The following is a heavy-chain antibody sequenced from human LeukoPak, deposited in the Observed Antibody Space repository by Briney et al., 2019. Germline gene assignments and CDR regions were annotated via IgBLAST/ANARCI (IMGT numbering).Heavy chain of an antibody. D-gene: IGHD2-2*01. Sequence: SQTLSLTCTVSGGSISSGSYYWSWIRQPAGKGLEWIGRIYTSGSTNYNPSLKSRVTISVDTSKNQFSLKLSSVTAADTAVYYCAREAVEPAAIFDYWGQGTLATVSS. CDR3: AREAVEPAAIFDY. V-gene: IGHV4-61*02. CDR2: IYTSGST. J-gene: IGHJ4*02. CDR1: GGSISSGSYY.